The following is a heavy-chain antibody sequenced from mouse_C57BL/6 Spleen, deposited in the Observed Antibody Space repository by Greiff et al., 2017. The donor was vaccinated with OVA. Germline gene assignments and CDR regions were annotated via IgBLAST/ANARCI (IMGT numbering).Heavy chain of an antibody. J-gene: IGHJ4*01. D-gene: IGHD1-1*01. V-gene: IGHV5-17*01. CDR2: ISSGSSTI. CDR1: GFTFSDYG. CDR3: ARGRSYGSSYGAMDY. Sequence: EVQVVESGGGLVKPGGSLKLSCAASGFTFSDYGMHWVRQAPEKGLEWVAYISSGSSTIYYADTVKGRFTISRDNAKNTLFLQMTSLRSEDTAMYYCARGRSYGSSYGAMDYWGQGTSVTVSS.